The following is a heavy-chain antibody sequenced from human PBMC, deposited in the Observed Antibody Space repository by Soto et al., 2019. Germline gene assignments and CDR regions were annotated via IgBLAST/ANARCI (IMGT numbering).Heavy chain of an antibody. D-gene: IGHD6-19*01. J-gene: IGHJ3*02. CDR1: GFSFGNYA. Sequence: GGSLRLSCSASGFSFGNYAMTWVRQAPGKGLDLVSSISGSGGKTYYADSVKGRFSISRDNSKNTLFLQMNSRRAEDTAVYYCARGGAGRRSGRMGAFDIWGQGTMVTVSS. CDR2: ISGSGGKT. V-gene: IGHV3-23*01. CDR3: ARGGAGRRSGRMGAFDI.